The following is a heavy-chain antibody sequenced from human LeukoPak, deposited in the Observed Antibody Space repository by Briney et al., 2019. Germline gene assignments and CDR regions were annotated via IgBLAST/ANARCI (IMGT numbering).Heavy chain of an antibody. Sequence: ASVKVSCKASGYTFTNYYIHWVRQAPGQGLEWMGIINPGGRSTSYAQKFQGRVTMTRDMSTSTVYMELSSLRSEDTAVYYCARAWERITYGGNSAFDYWGQGTLVTVSS. CDR2: INPGGRST. V-gene: IGHV1-46*01. CDR1: GYTFTNYY. J-gene: IGHJ4*02. CDR3: ARAWERITYGGNSAFDY. D-gene: IGHD4-23*01.